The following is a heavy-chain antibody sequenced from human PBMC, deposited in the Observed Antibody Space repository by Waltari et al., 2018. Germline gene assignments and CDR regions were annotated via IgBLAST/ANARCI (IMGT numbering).Heavy chain of an antibody. Sequence: QVQLVQSGAEVKKPGASVKVSCKASGYNFTSYDINGVRQATGQGLEWMGWMNPNSGNTGYAQKFQGRVTITRNTSISTAYMELSSLRSEDTAVYYCAREGYSSSPAAFDIWGQGTMVTVSS. CDR2: MNPNSGNT. D-gene: IGHD6-13*01. J-gene: IGHJ3*02. CDR1: GYNFTSYD. CDR3: AREGYSSSPAAFDI. V-gene: IGHV1-8*03.